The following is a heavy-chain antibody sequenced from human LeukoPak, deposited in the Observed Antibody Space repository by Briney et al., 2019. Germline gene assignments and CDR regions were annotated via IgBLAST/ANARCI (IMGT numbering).Heavy chain of an antibody. D-gene: IGHD6-19*01. CDR1: GFTFDDYA. V-gene: IGHV3-9*01. CDR2: FSGNSGSI. J-gene: IGHJ3*02. CDR3: AKDKGGSSGWYGPDAFDI. Sequence: PGRSLRLSCAASGFTFDDYAMHWVRQAPGRGLRGAPGFSGNSGSIGYADSVKGRFTISRDNAKNSLYLQMNSLRAEDTALYYCAKDKGGSSGWYGPDAFDIWGQGTMVTVSS.